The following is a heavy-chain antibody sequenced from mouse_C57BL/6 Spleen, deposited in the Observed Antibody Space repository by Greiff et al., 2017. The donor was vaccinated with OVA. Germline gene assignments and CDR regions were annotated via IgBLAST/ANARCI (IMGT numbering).Heavy chain of an antibody. CDR2: ISSGSSTI. J-gene: IGHJ4*01. V-gene: IGHV5-17*01. CDR3: ARSGPYAMDY. Sequence: EVHLVESGGGLVKPGGSLKLSCAASGFTFSDYGMHWVRQAPEKGLEWVAYISSGSSTITYADTVKGRFPISRDNAKNTLFLQMTSLRSEDTAMYYCARSGPYAMDYWGQGASVTVSS. CDR1: GFTFSDYG. D-gene: IGHD4-1*01.